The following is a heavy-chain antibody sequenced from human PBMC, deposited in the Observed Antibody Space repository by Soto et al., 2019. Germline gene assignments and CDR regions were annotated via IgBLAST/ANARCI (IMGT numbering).Heavy chain of an antibody. V-gene: IGHV3-23*01. Sequence: PGGSLRLSCAASGFTFSSYAMSWVRQAPGKGLEWVSAISGSGGSTYYADSVKGRFTISRDNSKNTLYLQMNSLRAEDTAVYYCAKSYPRHTRVSDYYMDVWGKGTTVTVSS. D-gene: IGHD3-16*02. CDR1: GFTFSSYA. J-gene: IGHJ6*03. CDR2: ISGSGGST. CDR3: AKSYPRHTRVSDYYMDV.